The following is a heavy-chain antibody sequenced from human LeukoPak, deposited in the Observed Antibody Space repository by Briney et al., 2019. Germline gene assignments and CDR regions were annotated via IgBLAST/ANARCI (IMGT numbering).Heavy chain of an antibody. CDR3: ARGRGLGVVTALGWFDP. J-gene: IGHJ5*02. Sequence: SETLSLTCAVYGGSFSGYYWSWIRQPPGKGLEWIGEINHSGSTNYNPSLKSRVTISVDTSKNQFSLKLSSVTAADTAVYYCARGRGLGVVTALGWFDPWGQGTQVTVSS. D-gene: IGHD2-21*02. V-gene: IGHV4-34*01. CDR2: INHSGST. CDR1: GGSFSGYY.